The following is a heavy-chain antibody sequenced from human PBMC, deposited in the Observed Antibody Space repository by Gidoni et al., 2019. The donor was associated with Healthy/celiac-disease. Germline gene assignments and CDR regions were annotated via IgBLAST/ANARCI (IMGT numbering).Heavy chain of an antibody. J-gene: IGHJ1*01. CDR1: GFTFSSYG. D-gene: IGHD3-16*01. CDR2: ISYDGSNK. Sequence: VQLVESGGGVVQPGRSLRLSCAASGFTFSSYGMHWVSQAPGKGLEWGAVISYDGSNKYYADSVKGRVTSSRDNSKNTLYLQMNSLRAEDTAVYYCAKDWDMITLGGVQIQHWGQGTLVTVSS. CDR3: AKDWDMITLGGVQIQH. V-gene: IGHV3-30*18.